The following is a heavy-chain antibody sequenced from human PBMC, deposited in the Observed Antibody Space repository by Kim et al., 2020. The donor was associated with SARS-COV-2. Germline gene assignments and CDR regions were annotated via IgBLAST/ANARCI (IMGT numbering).Heavy chain of an antibody. Sequence: DSVKGRFTISRDNSKNTLYLQMNSLRAEDTAVYYCAKGPYSSSWYNYFDYWGQGTLVTVSS. CDR3: AKGPYSSSWYNYFDY. D-gene: IGHD6-13*01. J-gene: IGHJ4*02. V-gene: IGHV3-30*02.